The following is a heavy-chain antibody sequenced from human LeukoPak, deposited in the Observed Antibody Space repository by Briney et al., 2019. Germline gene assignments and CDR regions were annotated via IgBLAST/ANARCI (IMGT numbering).Heavy chain of an antibody. J-gene: IGHJ4*02. CDR2: ISSSSSYI. V-gene: IGHV3-21*01. D-gene: IGHD6-19*01. CDR1: GCTFSSYS. Sequence: GGSLRLSCAASGCTFSSYSMNWVRQDPGKGLEWVSSISSSSSYIYYADSVKGRFTISRDNAKNSLYLQMNSLRAEDTAVYYSARAGGAVAGTGRFEFLGQGTLVTVSS. CDR3: ARAGGAVAGTGRFEF.